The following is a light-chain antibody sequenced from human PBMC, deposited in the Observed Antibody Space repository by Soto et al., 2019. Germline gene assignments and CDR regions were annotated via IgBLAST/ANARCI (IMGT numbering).Light chain of an antibody. Sequence: IQLTQSPSSLSASVGDRVTFTFRASQGIGNYLAWYQQKPGKAPKLLIYAASTLQSGVPSRFSGSGSGTDFTLTISGLQPEDFATYYCQQLNSYPTFGGGTKVDIK. J-gene: IGKJ4*01. CDR3: QQLNSYPT. V-gene: IGKV1-9*01. CDR2: AAS. CDR1: QGIGNY.